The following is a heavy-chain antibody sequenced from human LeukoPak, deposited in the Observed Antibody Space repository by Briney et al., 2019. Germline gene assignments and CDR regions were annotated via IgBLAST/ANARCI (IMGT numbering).Heavy chain of an antibody. J-gene: IGHJ4*02. D-gene: IGHD2-8*01. CDR1: GFTFTNYY. CDR3: ARDEGVSYYYF. V-gene: IGHV3-7*01. CDR2: VNQDGSDK. Sequence: GGSLRLSCAASGFTFTNYYMSWVRQAPGKGLEWVANVNQDGSDKYYVDSVKGRFTISRDNAKSSLYLQMNSLKAEDTAVYYCARDEGVSYYYFWGQGTLVAVSS.